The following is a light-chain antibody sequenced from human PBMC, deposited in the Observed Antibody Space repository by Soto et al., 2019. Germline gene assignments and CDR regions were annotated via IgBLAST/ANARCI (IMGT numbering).Light chain of an antibody. J-gene: IGLJ2*01. CDR3: HSYDSSLSGSKVV. Sequence: QSVLTQPPSVSGAPGQRVTISCTVSSSNCGAAYDVHCYQQLPGTSPKLLIYGNNNRPSGVPDRFSGSKSGTSASLAITELQAEDEANYYCHSYDSSLSGSKVVFGGGTKLTVL. CDR2: GNN. CDR1: SSNCGAAYD. V-gene: IGLV1-40*01.